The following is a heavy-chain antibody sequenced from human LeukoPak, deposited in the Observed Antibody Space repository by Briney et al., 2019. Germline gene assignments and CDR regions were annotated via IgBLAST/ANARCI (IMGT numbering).Heavy chain of an antibody. V-gene: IGHV4-39*01. CDR1: GGSISTTTNS. J-gene: IGHJ5*02. CDR2: IYYGGSP. D-gene: IGHD1-26*01. Sequence: PSETLSLTCNVSGGSISTTTNSWGWAWIRQRPTKGLEWIGSIYYGGSPYYTSSLKSRVTISVDTSKNQFSPKLASLTAADTAVYYCARRPIVGSTGFYFDPWGPGTLVTVSS. CDR3: ARRPIVGSTGFYFDP.